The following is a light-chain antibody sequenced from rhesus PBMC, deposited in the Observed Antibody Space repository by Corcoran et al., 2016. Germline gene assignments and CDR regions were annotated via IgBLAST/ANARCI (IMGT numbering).Light chain of an antibody. CDR3: QQYSNWPYS. CDR2: GAS. CDR1: QSVSSY. J-gene: IGKJ2*01. Sequence: EIVMTQSPATLSLSPGERATLSCRASQSVSSYVAWYQQKPEQAPRLLIYGASSRATGIPDRFSGSGAGTDFTLTISSREPEDFAVYYCQQYSNWPYSFGQGTKVEIK. V-gene: IGKV3S9*01.